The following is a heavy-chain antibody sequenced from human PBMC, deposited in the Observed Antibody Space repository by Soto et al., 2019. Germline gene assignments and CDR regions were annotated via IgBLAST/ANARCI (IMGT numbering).Heavy chain of an antibody. Sequence: SETLALPCPVSGASVSSGTYFWAWLRQPPGQGLEWIWHVYVSGRTYYNPSLKSRVSISVHTSNNQVALKLNYVAAANTAVYYCATDARMPTILGGDYYYAMDVWGQGTTVTVSS. CDR3: ATDARMPTILGGDYYYAMDV. V-gene: IGHV4-61*01. J-gene: IGHJ6*02. D-gene: IGHD3-16*01. CDR1: GASVSSGTYF. CDR2: VYVSGRT.